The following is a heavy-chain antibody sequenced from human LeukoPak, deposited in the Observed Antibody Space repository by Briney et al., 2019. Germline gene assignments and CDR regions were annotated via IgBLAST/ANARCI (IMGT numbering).Heavy chain of an antibody. CDR3: ATDIVATSEDYGMDV. D-gene: IGHD5-12*01. V-gene: IGHV4-34*01. CDR1: GGSFSGYY. Sequence: SETLSLTCAVYGGSFSGYYWSWIRQPPGKGLEWIGEINHSGSTNYNPSLKSRVTISGDTSKNQFSLKLSSVTAADTAVYYCATDIVATSEDYGMDVWGQGTLVTVSS. CDR2: INHSGST. J-gene: IGHJ6*02.